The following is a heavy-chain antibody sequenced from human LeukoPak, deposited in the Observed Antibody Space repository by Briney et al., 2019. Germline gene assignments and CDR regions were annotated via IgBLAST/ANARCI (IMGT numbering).Heavy chain of an antibody. J-gene: IGHJ5*02. D-gene: IGHD6-6*01. CDR2: INHSGST. Sequence: SETLSLTCAVYGGSFSGYYWSWIRQPPGKGLEWIGEINHSGSTNYNPSLKSRVTISVDTSKNQFSLKLSSVTAADTAVYYCASGVYSSSRWFDPWGQGTLVTVSS. CDR3: ASGVYSSSRWFDP. V-gene: IGHV4-34*01. CDR1: GGSFSGYY.